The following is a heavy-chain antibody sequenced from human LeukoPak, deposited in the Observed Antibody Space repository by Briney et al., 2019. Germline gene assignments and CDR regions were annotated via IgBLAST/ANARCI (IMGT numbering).Heavy chain of an antibody. CDR2: IIPILGIA. CDR3: ARGGSGWYFFFDY. J-gene: IGHJ4*02. D-gene: IGHD6-19*01. Sequence: SVKVSCKASGYTFTSYGISWVRQAPGQGLEWMGRIIPILGIANYAQKFQGRVTITADKSTSTAYMELSSLRSEDTAVYYCARGGSGWYFFFDYWGQGTLVTVSS. CDR1: GYTFTSYG. V-gene: IGHV1-69*04.